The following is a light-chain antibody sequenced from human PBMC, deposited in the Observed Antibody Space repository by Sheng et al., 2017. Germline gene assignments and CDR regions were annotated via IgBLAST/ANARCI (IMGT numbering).Light chain of an antibody. Sequence: EIVLTQSPGTLSLSPGERATLACRASQSLGRSLLAWYQHKPGQAPRLLIYGASSRATGIPDRFSGSGSGTEFTLTISSLQSEDFAVYYCQQYDKWPLPFGGGTKVEIK. CDR2: GAS. CDR1: QSLGRSL. V-gene: IGKV3-20*01. CDR3: QQYDKWPLP. J-gene: IGKJ4*01.